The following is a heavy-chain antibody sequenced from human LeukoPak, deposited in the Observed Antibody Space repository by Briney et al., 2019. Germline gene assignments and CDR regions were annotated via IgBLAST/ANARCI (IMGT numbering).Heavy chain of an antibody. V-gene: IGHV3-30*02. CDR3: AKSYSSSWYGYFQE. D-gene: IGHD6-13*01. Sequence: PGGSLRLSCAASGFAFRSYGMHWVRQAPGKGLEWVAFIRYDGLDKYYGDSVKGRFSISRDNSKSTLSLQMNSLRAEDTAVYYCAKSYSSSWYGYFQECGQGTLVTVSS. J-gene: IGHJ1*01. CDR1: GFAFRSYG. CDR2: IRYDGLDK.